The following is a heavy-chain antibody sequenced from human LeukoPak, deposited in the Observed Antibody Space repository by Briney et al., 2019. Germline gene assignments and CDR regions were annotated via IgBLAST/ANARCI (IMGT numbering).Heavy chain of an antibody. D-gene: IGHD4-17*01. CDR3: ARLLDYDSTYYYMDV. V-gene: IGHV5-51*01. CDR2: IYPGDSDT. Sequence: GGSLQISFETSGYHFLTFWIAWVRQMPGKGLEWMGVIYPGDSDTRYSPSFQGQVSISVDTSLSTAYLQWRSLRASDTAMYCARLLDYDSTYYYMDVWGIGTSVLVS. J-gene: IGHJ6*03. CDR1: GYHFLTFW.